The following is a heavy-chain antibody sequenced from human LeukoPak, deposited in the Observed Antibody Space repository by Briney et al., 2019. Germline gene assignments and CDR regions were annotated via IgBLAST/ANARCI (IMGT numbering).Heavy chain of an antibody. CDR3: ARDIVVPAAIPYYYYGMDV. CDR2: IWYDGSNK. D-gene: IGHD2-2*01. CDR1: GFIFGDHA. Sequence: GGSLRLSCFASGFIFGDHAMSWVRQAPGKGLEWVAVIWYDGSNKYYADSVKGRFTISRDNSKNTLYLQMNSLRAEDTAVYYCARDIVVPAAIPYYYYGMDVWGQGTTVTVS. J-gene: IGHJ6*02. V-gene: IGHV3-33*01.